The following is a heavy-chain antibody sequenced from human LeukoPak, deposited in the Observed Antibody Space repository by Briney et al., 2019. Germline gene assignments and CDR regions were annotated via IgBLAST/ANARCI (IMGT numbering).Heavy chain of an antibody. CDR3: AKDGTIFGVVIISDY. CDR2: ISGSGGST. V-gene: IGHV3-23*01. D-gene: IGHD3-3*01. J-gene: IGHJ4*02. Sequence: PGGSLRLSCAASGFTFSSYAMSWVRQAPGKGLEWVSAISGSGGSTYYADSVKGRFTISRDNSKNTLYLQMNSLRDEDTAVYYCAKDGTIFGVVIISDYWGQGTLVTVSS. CDR1: GFTFSSYA.